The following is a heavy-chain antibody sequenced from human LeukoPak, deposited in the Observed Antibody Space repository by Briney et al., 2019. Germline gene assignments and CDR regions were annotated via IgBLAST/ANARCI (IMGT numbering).Heavy chain of an antibody. CDR1: GGSFSGYY. CDR2: INHSGST. CDR3: AREGWLRVFDY. Sequence: SETLSLTCAVSGGSFSGYYWSWIRQPPGKGLEWIGEINHSGSTNYNPSLKSRVTISVDTSKNQFSLKLSSVTAADTAVYYCAREGWLRVFDYWGQGTLVTVSS. J-gene: IGHJ4*02. V-gene: IGHV4-34*01. D-gene: IGHD5-12*01.